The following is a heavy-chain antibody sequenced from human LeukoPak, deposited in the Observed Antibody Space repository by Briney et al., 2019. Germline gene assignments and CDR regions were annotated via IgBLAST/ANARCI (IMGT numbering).Heavy chain of an antibody. CDR1: GGTFSSYA. D-gene: IGHD4-23*01. J-gene: IGHJ5*02. CDR2: IIPIFGTA. CDR3: ATDRHYGGFPGRGWFDP. Sequence: GASVKVCCKASGGTFSSYAISWVRQAPGQGLEWMGGIIPIFGTANYAQKFQGRVTITADESTSTAYMELSSLRSEDTAVYYCATDRHYGGFPGRGWFDPWGQGTLVTVSS. V-gene: IGHV1-69*13.